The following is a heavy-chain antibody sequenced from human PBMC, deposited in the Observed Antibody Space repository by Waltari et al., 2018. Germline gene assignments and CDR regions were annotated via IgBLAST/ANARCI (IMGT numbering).Heavy chain of an antibody. J-gene: IGHJ4*02. Sequence: EVPLVQSGAEVKKPGSTVKISCKSSGYTFTDYYMHWVQQAPGKGLEWMGRVDTEDGETIYAEKFQRRVTITADTSTDTAYMELSSLRSEDKAVYYCATLTQRYIVGDIPDFDYWGQGTLVTVSS. CDR2: VDTEDGET. D-gene: IGHD1-26*01. CDR1: GYTFTDYY. CDR3: ATLTQRYIVGDIPDFDY. V-gene: IGHV1-69-2*01.